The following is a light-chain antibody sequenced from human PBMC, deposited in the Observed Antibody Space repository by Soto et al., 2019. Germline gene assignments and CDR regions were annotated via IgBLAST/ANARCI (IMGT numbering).Light chain of an antibody. CDR1: SSNIGSNT. V-gene: IGLV1-44*01. J-gene: IGLJ2*01. Sequence: QSVLTQPPSASGTPGQRVTISCSGSSSNIGSNTVNWYQQLPGTAPKLLIYSNNQRPSGVPDRFSGSKSGTSASLAISGLQSEDEADYYCAAWDDSPNGPVFGGGTKLPVL. CDR2: SNN. CDR3: AAWDDSPNGPV.